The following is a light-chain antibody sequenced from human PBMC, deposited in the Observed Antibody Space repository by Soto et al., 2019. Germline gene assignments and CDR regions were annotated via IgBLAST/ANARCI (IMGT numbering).Light chain of an antibody. CDR2: KTS. J-gene: IGKJ1*01. CDR3: QHWNDYSWT. Sequence: DIHMTQSPSTLSASVGDRVTITCLASQSISIWLAWYQQKPGKAPNLLIYKTSSLETGVPSRFSGSGSGTEFTLNISSLQPDDFATYYCQHWNDYSWTFGQGTKVEVK. V-gene: IGKV1-5*03. CDR1: QSISIW.